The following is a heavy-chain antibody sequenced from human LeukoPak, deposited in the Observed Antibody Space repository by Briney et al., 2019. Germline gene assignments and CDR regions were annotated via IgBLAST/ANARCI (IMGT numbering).Heavy chain of an antibody. D-gene: IGHD2-15*01. Sequence: GGSLRLSCAASGFTFSSYGMSWVRQAPGKGLEWVSGISYSSGSIGYVDSVKGRFTISRDNAKNSLYLQMNSLRAEDTALYYCAKDRGGSSQLGDAFDVWGQGTMVSVSS. CDR3: AKDRGGSSQLGDAFDV. CDR2: ISYSSGSI. CDR1: GFTFSSYG. J-gene: IGHJ3*01. V-gene: IGHV3-9*01.